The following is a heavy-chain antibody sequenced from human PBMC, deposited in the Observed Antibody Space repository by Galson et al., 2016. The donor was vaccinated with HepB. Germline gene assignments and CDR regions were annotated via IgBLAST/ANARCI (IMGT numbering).Heavy chain of an antibody. CDR2: IYYNGST. V-gene: IGHV4-61*01. CDR3: ARESVVGPIVDP. D-gene: IGHD1-26*01. Sequence: TLSLTCTVSGGSVSFGSYYWTWIRQPPGKVLEWIGSIYYNGSTNYNPSLKSRVTILVDTSKNKLSLKLTSVTAADTAMYWCARESVVGPIVDPWGQGTLVTVSS. J-gene: IGHJ5*02. CDR1: GGSVSFGSYY.